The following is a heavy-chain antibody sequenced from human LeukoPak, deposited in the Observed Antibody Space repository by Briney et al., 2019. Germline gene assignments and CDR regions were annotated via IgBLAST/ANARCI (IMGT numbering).Heavy chain of an antibody. CDR3: ARGLDDGYGYGLDY. D-gene: IGHD5-18*01. CDR2: ISSSGTTI. V-gene: IGHV3-48*03. CDR1: GFTFSSYE. Sequence: TGGSLRLSCAASGFTFSSYEMNWVRQAPGKGLEWVSDISSSGTTIHYADSVKGRFTISRDNAKNSLYLQMSSLRAEDTAVYYCARGLDDGYGYGLDYWGQGTLVTVSS. J-gene: IGHJ4*02.